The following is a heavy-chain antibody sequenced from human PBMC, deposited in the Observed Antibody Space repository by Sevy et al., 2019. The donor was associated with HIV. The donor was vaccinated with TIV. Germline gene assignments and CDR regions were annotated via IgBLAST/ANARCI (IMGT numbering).Heavy chain of an antibody. V-gene: IGHV3-21*01. CDR2: ISSSSSYI. Sequence: GGSLRLSCAASGFTFSSYSMNWVRQAPGKGLEWVSSISSSSSYIYYADSVKGRFTISRDNAKNSLYLQTNSLRAEDTAVYYCARDLYSGSFRGFGYWGQGTLVTVSS. J-gene: IGHJ4*02. CDR3: ARDLYSGSFRGFGY. CDR1: GFTFSSYS. D-gene: IGHD3-16*01.